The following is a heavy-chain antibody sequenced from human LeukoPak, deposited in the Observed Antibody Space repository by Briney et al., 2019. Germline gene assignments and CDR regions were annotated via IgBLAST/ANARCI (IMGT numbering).Heavy chain of an antibody. V-gene: IGHV3-33*01. J-gene: IGHJ4*02. D-gene: IGHD1-14*01. Sequence: PGGSLRLSCAGSGFTFGGYGMPWFRQTPGKGLEWVAVIAYDGSRAFYADSVKGRFTISRDNSKNTMSVQMDDLRAEDTAVYYCTRYNNDHFDYWGQGTQVTVSS. CDR2: IAYDGSRA. CDR3: TRYNNDHFDY. CDR1: GFTFGGYG.